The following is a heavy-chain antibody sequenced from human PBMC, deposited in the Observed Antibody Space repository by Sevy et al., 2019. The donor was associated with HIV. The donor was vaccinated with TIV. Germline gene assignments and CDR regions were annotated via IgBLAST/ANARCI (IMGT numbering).Heavy chain of an antibody. D-gene: IGHD3-16*01. CDR1: GFTFTSYS. V-gene: IGHV3-21*01. J-gene: IGHJ4*02. CDR2: ISSYSYI. CDR3: ARDGGNYFDY. Sequence: GGSLRLSCEASGFTFTSYSMNWVRQAPGKGLEWVSSISSYSYISYADSVKGRFTVSRDNAKNSLYLQMSSLRAEDMAVYYCARDGGNYFDYWGQGTLVTVFS.